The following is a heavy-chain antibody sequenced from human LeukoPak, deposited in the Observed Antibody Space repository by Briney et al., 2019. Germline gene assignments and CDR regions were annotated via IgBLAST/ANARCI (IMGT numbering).Heavy chain of an antibody. V-gene: IGHV1-2*02. D-gene: IGHD5-12*01. Sequence: ASVKVSCKASGYTFTCYYMHWVRQAPGQGLEWMGWINPNSGGTNYAQKFQGRVTMTRNTSISTAYMELSSLRSEDTAVYYCARVGQRGYSGYDSTGGYYFDYWGQGTLVTVSS. CDR2: INPNSGGT. J-gene: IGHJ4*02. CDR1: GYTFTCYY. CDR3: ARVGQRGYSGYDSTGGYYFDY.